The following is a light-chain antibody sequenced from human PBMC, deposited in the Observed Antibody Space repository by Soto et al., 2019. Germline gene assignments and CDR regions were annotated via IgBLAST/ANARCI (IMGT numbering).Light chain of an antibody. J-gene: IGLJ2*01. CDR2: EVS. V-gene: IGLV2-14*01. CDR3: SSYTRSSTRV. Sequence: QSALTQPASVSGSPAQSITISCTGTSSDVGGYNYVSWYQQHPGKAPKLMIYEVSNRPSGVSNRFSGSKSGNTASLTISGLQAEDEADYYCSSYTRSSTRVFGGGTKVTVL. CDR1: SSDVGGYNY.